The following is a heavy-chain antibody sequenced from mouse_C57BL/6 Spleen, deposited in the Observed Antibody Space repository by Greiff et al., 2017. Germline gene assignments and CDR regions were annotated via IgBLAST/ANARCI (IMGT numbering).Heavy chain of an antibody. CDR2: INPSTGGT. J-gene: IGHJ4*01. V-gene: IGHV1-42*01. CDR3: ARAGEGYSRYAMDY. Sequence: EVQLQQSGPELVKPGASVKISCKASGYSFTGYYMNWVKQSPEKSLEWIGEINPSTGGTTYNQKFKAKATLTVDKSSSTAYMQLKSLTSEDSAVYDCARAGEGYSRYAMDYWGQGTSVTVSS. D-gene: IGHD2-3*01. CDR1: GYSFTGYY.